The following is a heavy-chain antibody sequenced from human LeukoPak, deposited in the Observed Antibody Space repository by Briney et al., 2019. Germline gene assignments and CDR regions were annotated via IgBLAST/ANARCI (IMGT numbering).Heavy chain of an antibody. V-gene: IGHV4-59*08. CDR1: GGSISSDY. CDR3: ARRIVRSDYYSDDS. CDR2: IYYTGTT. Sequence: SETLSLTCTVSGGSISSDYWSWMRQPPGKGLEWIGYIYYTGTTYYNPSLKSRVTISLDTSKTQFSLKLSPVTAADTAVYFCARRIVRSDYYSDDSWGQGTLVTVSS. J-gene: IGHJ4*02. D-gene: IGHD3-22*01.